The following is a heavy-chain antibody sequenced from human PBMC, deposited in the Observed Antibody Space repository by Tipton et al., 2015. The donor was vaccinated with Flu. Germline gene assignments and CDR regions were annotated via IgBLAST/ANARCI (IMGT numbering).Heavy chain of an antibody. J-gene: IGHJ4*02. CDR1: GGSISSGSYY. CDR2: IYTSGST. D-gene: IGHD6-19*01. Sequence: TLSLTCTVSGGSISSGSYYWSWIRQPAGKGLEWIGRIYTSGSTNYNPSLKSRVTLSVDTSKNQFSLKLSSVTAADTAVYYCARGSVAGNSYWGQGTLVTVSS. V-gene: IGHV4-61*02. CDR3: ARGSVAGNSY.